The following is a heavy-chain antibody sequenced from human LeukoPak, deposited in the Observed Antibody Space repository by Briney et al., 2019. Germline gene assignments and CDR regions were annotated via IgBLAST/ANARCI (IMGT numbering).Heavy chain of an antibody. J-gene: IGHJ4*02. CDR2: IYYSGST. D-gene: IGHD2-2*01. CDR3: ARGGVVPAAMLVY. V-gene: IGHV4-39*07. CDR1: GGSISSSSYY. Sequence: SETLSLTCTVSGGSISSSSYYWGWIRQPPGKGLEWIGSIYYSGSTNYNPSLKSRVTISVDTSKNQFSLKLSSVTAADTAVYYCARGGVVPAAMLVYWGQGTLVTVSS.